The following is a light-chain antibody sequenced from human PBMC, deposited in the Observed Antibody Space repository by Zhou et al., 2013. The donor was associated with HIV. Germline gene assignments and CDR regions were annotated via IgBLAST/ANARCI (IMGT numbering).Light chain of an antibody. Sequence: DIVLTQSPGTLSLSPGERATLSCRASQSVSSSYLAWYQQKPGQAPRLLIYGASSRATGIPDRFSGSESGTDFTLTISRLEPEDFAVYYCQQYGSSGYTFGQGTKLEIK. CDR3: QQYGSSGYT. CDR2: GAS. V-gene: IGKV3-20*01. CDR1: QSVSSSY. J-gene: IGKJ2*01.